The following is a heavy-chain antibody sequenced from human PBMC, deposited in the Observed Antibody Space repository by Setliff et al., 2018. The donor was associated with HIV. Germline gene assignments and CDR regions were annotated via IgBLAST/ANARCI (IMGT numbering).Heavy chain of an antibody. CDR2: ISGSAGST. J-gene: IGHJ4*02. D-gene: IGHD5-18*01. CDR1: GFTFSSYA. CDR3: ASIELAAMVPVDY. V-gene: IGHV3-21*01. Sequence: GGSLRLSCSASGFTFSSYAMHWVRQAPGKGLEWVSAISGSAGSTYYADSVKGRFTISRDNAKNSLFLQMNSLRAEDTAVYYCASIELAAMVPVDYWGQGTLVTVSS.